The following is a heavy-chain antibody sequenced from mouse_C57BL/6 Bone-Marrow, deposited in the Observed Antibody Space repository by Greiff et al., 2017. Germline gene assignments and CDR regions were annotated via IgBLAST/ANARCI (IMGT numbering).Heavy chain of an antibody. J-gene: IGHJ2*01. Sequence: QVQLKQSGAELVRPGTSVKVSCKASGYAFTTYLLEWVKQRPGQGLEWIGVINPGSGGTNYNEKFKGKATLTADKSSSTAYMQRSGLTSEDSAVYFGARHYDYDVDYFDYWGQGTTLTVSS. CDR3: ARHYDYDVDYFDY. CDR1: GYAFTTYL. CDR2: INPGSGGT. V-gene: IGHV1-54*01. D-gene: IGHD2-4*01.